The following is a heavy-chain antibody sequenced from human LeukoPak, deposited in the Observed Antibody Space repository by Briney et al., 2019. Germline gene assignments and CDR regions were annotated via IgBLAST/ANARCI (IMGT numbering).Heavy chain of an antibody. CDR3: ARLWTRYYDSSGYYSPADAFDI. J-gene: IGHJ3*02. CDR2: VSSSSSYI. CDR1: GFTFSSYS. V-gene: IGHV3-21*01. D-gene: IGHD3-22*01. Sequence: GGSLRLSCAASGFTFSSYSMNWVRQAPGKGLEWVSSVSSSSSYIYYADSVKGRFTISRDNAKNSLYLQMNSLRAEDTAVYYCARLWTRYYDSSGYYSPADAFDIWGQGTMVTVSS.